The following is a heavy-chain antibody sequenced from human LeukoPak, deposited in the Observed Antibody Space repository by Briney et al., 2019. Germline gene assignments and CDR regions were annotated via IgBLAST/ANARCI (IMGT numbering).Heavy chain of an antibody. CDR1: GGTFSSYA. Sequence: SVKVSCKASGGTFSSYAISWVRQAPGQGLEWMGGIIPIFGTANYAQKFQGRVTITADESTSTAYMELSSLRSEDTAVYYCARTYYYNSSGFYFDYWGQGTLVTVSS. D-gene: IGHD3-22*01. CDR3: ARTYYYNSSGFYFDY. CDR2: IIPIFGTA. J-gene: IGHJ4*02. V-gene: IGHV1-69*13.